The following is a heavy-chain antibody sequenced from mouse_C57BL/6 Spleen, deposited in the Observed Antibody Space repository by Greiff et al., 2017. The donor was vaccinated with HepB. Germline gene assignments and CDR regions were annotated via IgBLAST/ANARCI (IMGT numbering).Heavy chain of an antibody. CDR1: GYTFTSYW. D-gene: IGHD1-1*01. J-gene: IGHJ4*01. CDR3: ARRGSSYYYAVDY. V-gene: IGHV1-61*01. Sequence: QVQLQQPGAELVRPGSSVKLSCKASGYTFTSYWMDWVKQRPGQGLEWIGNIYPSDSETHYNQKFKDKATLTVDKSSSTAYMQLSSLTSEDSAVYYCARRGSSYYYAVDYWGQGTSVTVSS. CDR2: IYPSDSET.